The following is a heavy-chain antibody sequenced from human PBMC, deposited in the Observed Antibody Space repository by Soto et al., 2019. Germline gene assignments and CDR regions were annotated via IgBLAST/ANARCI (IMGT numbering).Heavy chain of an antibody. V-gene: IGHV3-74*01. CDR3: AKVASGSYDWFDP. CDR2: VNPDGSTT. J-gene: IGHJ5*02. Sequence: EVQLVESGGGLVQPGGSLRLSCAASKFSFSGYWMHWVRQAPGKGLMWVSRVNPDGSTTTYADSVKGRFTISRDNAKNTVFMQMNRLRVDDTAVYYCAKVASGSYDWFDPWGQGPLVTVSS. D-gene: IGHD1-26*01. CDR1: KFSFSGYW.